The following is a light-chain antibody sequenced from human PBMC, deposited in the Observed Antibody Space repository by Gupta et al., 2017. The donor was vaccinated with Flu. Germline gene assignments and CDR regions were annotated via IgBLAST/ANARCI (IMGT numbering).Light chain of an antibody. CDR3: QQRSSWPPKYT. Sequence: RATLSCRASQNVNNLLAWFQQKPGQAPRLLIFDASYRAAGVPVRFSGSGSGTDFTLTISCLEPEDFAVYYCQQRSSWPPKYTFGQGTKLEIK. J-gene: IGKJ2*01. CDR1: QNVNNL. V-gene: IGKV3-11*01. CDR2: DAS.